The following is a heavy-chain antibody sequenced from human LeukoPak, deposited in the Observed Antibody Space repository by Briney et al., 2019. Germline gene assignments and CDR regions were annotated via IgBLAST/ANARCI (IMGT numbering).Heavy chain of an antibody. CDR1: GFTFSSYA. V-gene: IGHV3-30-3*01. D-gene: IGHD1-26*01. J-gene: IGHJ4*02. CDR3: ARVSEARAWEYYFDY. CDR2: ISYDGSNK. Sequence: GRSLRLSCAASGFTFSSYAMHCVRQAPGKGLEWVAVISYDGSNKYYADSVKGRFTISRDNSKNTLYLQMNSLRAEDTAVYYCARVSEARAWEYYFDYWGQGTLVTVSS.